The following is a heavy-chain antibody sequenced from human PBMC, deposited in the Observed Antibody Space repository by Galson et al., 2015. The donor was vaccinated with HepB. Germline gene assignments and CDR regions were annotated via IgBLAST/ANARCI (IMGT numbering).Heavy chain of an antibody. J-gene: IGHJ4*02. V-gene: IGHV4-4*07. Sequence: QVQLQESGPGLVKPSETLSLTCTVSGGSISSSYWSWVRQPAGKGLEWIGRIYTSGSTDYNPSLKSRVTMSVDTSKNQFSLKLSSVTAADTAVYYCARDFTIGLSGSYAEKWGQGTLVTVSS. CDR1: GGSISSSY. CDR2: IYTSGST. D-gene: IGHD1-26*01. CDR3: ARDFTIGLSGSYAEK.